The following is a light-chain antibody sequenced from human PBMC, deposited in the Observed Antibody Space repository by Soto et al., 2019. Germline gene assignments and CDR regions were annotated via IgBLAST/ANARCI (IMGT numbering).Light chain of an antibody. CDR1: QGVSSSY. V-gene: IGKV3-20*01. Sequence: DIVLTQSPGTLSLSPGETATLSCRASQGVSSSYLTLYQQRPDRAPRLLIYGASSRAAVIPARFSGSGSGTDITLTIIRLEPEDFAVYYCQQYVELMFTFGQGNKLDIK. CDR2: GAS. J-gene: IGKJ2*01. CDR3: QQYVELMFT.